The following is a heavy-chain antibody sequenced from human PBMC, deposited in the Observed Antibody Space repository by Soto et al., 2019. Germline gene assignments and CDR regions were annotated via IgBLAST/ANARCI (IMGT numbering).Heavy chain of an antibody. CDR3: ARTTVTPDYYYYGMDV. V-gene: IGHV4-59*01. Sequence: KPSETLSLTCTVSGGSISSYYWSWIRQPPGKGLEWIGYIYYSGSTNYNPSLKSRVTISVDTSKNQFSLKLSSVTAADTAVYYCARTTVTPDYYYYGMDVWGQGTTVTVSS. CDR1: GGSISSYY. J-gene: IGHJ6*02. D-gene: IGHD4-4*01. CDR2: IYYSGST.